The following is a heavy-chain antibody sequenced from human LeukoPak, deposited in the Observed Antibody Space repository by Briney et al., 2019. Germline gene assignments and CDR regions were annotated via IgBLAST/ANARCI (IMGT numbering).Heavy chain of an antibody. CDR3: AKGTGYCDSSGYDPFDI. D-gene: IGHD3-22*01. V-gene: IGHV3-23*01. Sequence: PGRSLRLSCAASGFTFSSYVMSWVRQAPGKGLEWVSAISGSGGRTYYADSVKGRFTISRDNSKNTLYLQMNSLRAEDTAVYYCAKGTGYCDSSGYDPFDIWGQGTMVTVSS. J-gene: IGHJ3*02. CDR1: GFTFSSYV. CDR2: ISGSGGRT.